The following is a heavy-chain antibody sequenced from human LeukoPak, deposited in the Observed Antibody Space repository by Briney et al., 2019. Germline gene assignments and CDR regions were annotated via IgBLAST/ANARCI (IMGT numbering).Heavy chain of an antibody. CDR3: ARASSVAGVVRFDY. Sequence: GASVKVSCKASGYTFTSYGISWVRQAPGQGLEWMGWISGYNGNTNYAQKLQGRVTMTTDTSTSTAYMELSSLRSEDTAVYYCARASSVAGVVRFDYWGQGTLVTVSS. J-gene: IGHJ4*02. V-gene: IGHV1-18*01. CDR1: GYTFTSYG. CDR2: ISGYNGNT. D-gene: IGHD6-19*01.